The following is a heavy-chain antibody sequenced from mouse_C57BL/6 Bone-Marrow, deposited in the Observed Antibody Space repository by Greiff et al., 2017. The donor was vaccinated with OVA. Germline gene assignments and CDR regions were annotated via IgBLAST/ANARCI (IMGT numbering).Heavy chain of an antibody. V-gene: IGHV1-81*01. CDR2: IYPRSGNT. D-gene: IGHD2-2*01. J-gene: IGHJ4*01. CDR3: ARPGLRRYAMDY. CDR1: GYTFTSYG. Sequence: SGAELARPGASVKLSCKASGYTFTSYGISWVKQRTGQGLEWIGEIYPRSGNTYYNEKFKGKATLTADKSSSTAYMELRSLTSEDSAVYFCARPGLRRYAMDYWGQGTSVTVSS.